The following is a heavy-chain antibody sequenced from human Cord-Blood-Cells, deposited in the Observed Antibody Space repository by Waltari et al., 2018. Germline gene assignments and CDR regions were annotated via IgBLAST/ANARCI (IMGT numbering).Heavy chain of an antibody. V-gene: IGHV1-3*01. CDR1: GYTFTSYA. D-gene: IGHD1-26*01. CDR3: ARQSGGATGVDY. Sequence: QVQLVQSGAEVKKPGASVKVSCKASGYTFTSYAMHWVRQAPGQRLEWMGWINAGNGNTKYSQKFQGRVTITRDTSASTAYMELSSLRSEDTAVYYRARQSGGATGVDYWGQGTLVTVSS. J-gene: IGHJ4*02. CDR2: INAGNGNT.